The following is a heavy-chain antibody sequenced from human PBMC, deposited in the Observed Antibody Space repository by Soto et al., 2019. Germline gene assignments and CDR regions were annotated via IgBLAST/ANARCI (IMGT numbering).Heavy chain of an antibody. CDR3: ARGLIQWFGELSRRGGYFYFMDV. D-gene: IGHD3-10*01. CDR1: GGSFSGYQ. V-gene: IGHV4-34*01. J-gene: IGHJ6*03. CDR2: INDSGNI. Sequence: QVQLQQWGAGLLKPSETLSLTCAVYGGSFSGYQWTWIRQTPGKGLEWIGEINDSGNINYNPSLKSRVTILVDTAKKQISQKLSSVTAAHTAVYYCARGLIQWFGELSRRGGYFYFMDVWGKGTTVTVSS.